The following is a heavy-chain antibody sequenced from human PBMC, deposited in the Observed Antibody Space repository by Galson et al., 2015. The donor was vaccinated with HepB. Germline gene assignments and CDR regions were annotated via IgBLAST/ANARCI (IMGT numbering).Heavy chain of an antibody. CDR3: ATGDCGGDCYHRPFDY. CDR1: GYTLTELS. J-gene: IGHJ4*02. Sequence: SVTVSCKVSGYTLTELSMHWVRQAPGKGLEWMGGFDPEDGETIYAQKFQGRVTMTEDTSTDTAYMELSSLRSEDTAVYYCATGDCGGDCYHRPFDYWGQGTLVTVSS. D-gene: IGHD2-21*02. V-gene: IGHV1-24*01. CDR2: FDPEDGET.